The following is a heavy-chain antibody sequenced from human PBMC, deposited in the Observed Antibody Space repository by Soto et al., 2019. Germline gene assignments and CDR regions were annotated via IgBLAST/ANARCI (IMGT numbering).Heavy chain of an antibody. D-gene: IGHD6-19*01. V-gene: IGHV3-48*03. J-gene: IGHJ4*02. CDR3: ARGYSSGWSRGGYFDY. CDR2: ISTSGSTI. Sequence: HPGGSLRLSCAASGFTFSNYEMNWVRQAPGKGLEWLSYISTSGSTIYYADSVKGRFTISRDNARNSLYLQMNSLRAEDTAVYYCARGYSSGWSRGGYFDYWGQGTLVTVSS. CDR1: GFTFSNYE.